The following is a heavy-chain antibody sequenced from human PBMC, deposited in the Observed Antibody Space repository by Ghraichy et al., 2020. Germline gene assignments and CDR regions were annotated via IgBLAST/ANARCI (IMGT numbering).Heavy chain of an antibody. J-gene: IGHJ5*02. CDR1: GQSITTISF. Sequence: SETLSLTCSVSGQSITTISFWGCSRQPPGKGQGWVGTIYHSGEAHYNPSLSSRVTMSVDVSKNQFSLRIASVTAADTATYYCARTIGTSGPFDPWGQGILVTVSP. D-gene: IGHD5-12*01. CDR2: IYHSGEA. CDR3: ARTIGTSGPFDP. V-gene: IGHV4-38-2*01.